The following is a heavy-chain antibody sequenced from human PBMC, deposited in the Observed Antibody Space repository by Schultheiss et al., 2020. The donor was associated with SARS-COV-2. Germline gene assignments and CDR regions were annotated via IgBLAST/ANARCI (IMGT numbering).Heavy chain of an antibody. CDR3: ARVTGGRDSGWYQ. V-gene: IGHV4-59*02. Sequence: SETLSLTCTVSGGSVSGYYWSWIRQPPGKGLEWIGYIYYSGSTNYNPSLKSLVTISVDTSKNQFSLKLSSVTAADTAVYYCARVTGGRDSGWYQWGQGTLVTVSS. J-gene: IGHJ4*02. CDR2: IYYSGST. CDR1: GGSVSGYY. D-gene: IGHD6-19*01.